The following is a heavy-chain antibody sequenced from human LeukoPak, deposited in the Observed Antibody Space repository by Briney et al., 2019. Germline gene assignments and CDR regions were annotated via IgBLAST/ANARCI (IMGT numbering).Heavy chain of an antibody. CDR1: GFTFSSYG. J-gene: IGHJ4*02. Sequence: GGSLTLSCAASGFTFSSYGMPWVRQAPGKGLEGVAVIWYDGSNKYYADSVKGRFTISRDNSKNTLYLHMHSLRAEDTAVYYCARERRFDYWGQGTLVTVSS. V-gene: IGHV3-33*01. CDR2: IWYDGSNK. CDR3: ARERRFDY.